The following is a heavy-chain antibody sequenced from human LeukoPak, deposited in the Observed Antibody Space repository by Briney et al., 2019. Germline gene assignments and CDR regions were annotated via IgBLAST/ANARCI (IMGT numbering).Heavy chain of an antibody. J-gene: IGHJ6*02. Sequence: ASVEVSCKASGYTFTSYGISWVRQAPGQGLEWMGWINPNSGGTNYAQKFQDWVTMTSDTSISTAYMEMSRLRSDDTAVYYCAILASGDWSSSYYYGVDVWGQGTTVTVSS. CDR3: AILASGDWSSSYYYGVDV. D-gene: IGHD2-21*02. CDR2: INPNSGGT. V-gene: IGHV1-2*04. CDR1: GYTFTSYG.